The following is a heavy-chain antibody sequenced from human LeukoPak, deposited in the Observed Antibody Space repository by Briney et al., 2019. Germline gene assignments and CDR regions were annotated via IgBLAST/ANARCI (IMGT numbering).Heavy chain of an antibody. CDR2: IYHSGST. CDR3: ARVYCSSTSCLGGFDP. D-gene: IGHD2-2*01. V-gene: IGHV4-30-2*01. Sequence: SETLSLTCAVSGGSISSGGYSWSWIRQPPGKGLEWIGYIYHSGSTYYNPSLKSRVTISVDRPKNQFSLKLSSVTAADTAVYYCARVYCSSTSCLGGFDPWGQGTLVTVSS. CDR1: GGSISSGGYS. J-gene: IGHJ5*02.